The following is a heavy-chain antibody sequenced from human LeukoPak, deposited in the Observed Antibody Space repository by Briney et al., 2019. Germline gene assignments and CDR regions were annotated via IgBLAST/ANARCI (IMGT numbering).Heavy chain of an antibody. CDR1: GFTFSSYA. Sequence: PGGSLRLSCAASGFTFSSYAMSWVRQAPGKGLEWVSAISGSGGSTYYADSVKGRFTISRDNSKNTLYLQMNSLRAEDTAVYYCAKDPGWDSSVGYFDYWGQGTLVTVSS. D-gene: IGHD3-22*01. V-gene: IGHV3-23*01. CDR2: ISGSGGST. J-gene: IGHJ4*02. CDR3: AKDPGWDSSVGYFDY.